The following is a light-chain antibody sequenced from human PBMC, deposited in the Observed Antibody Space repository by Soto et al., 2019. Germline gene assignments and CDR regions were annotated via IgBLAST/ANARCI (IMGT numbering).Light chain of an antibody. CDR2: GNN. J-gene: IGLJ1*01. V-gene: IGLV1-40*01. CDR1: SSNIGAGYD. Sequence: QSVLTQPPSVSGATGQRITISCTGSSSNIGAGYDVHWYQQLPGTAPKLLIYGNNNRPSGVPDRFSGSKSGSSASLAITGLQAEDEADYYCQSYDSSLSRLFGTGTKLTVL. CDR3: QSYDSSLSRL.